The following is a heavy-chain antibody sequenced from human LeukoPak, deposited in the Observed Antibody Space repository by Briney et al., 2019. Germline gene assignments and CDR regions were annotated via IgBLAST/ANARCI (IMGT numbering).Heavy chain of an antibody. CDR1: GGSISSYY. Sequence: SETLSLTCTVSGGSISSYYWSRIRQPPGKGLEWIGYIYYSGSTNYNPSLKSRVTISVDTSKNQFSLKLSSVTAADTAVYYCARDVPETYSDRWFDPWGQGTLVTVSS. D-gene: IGHD2-21*01. J-gene: IGHJ5*02. CDR2: IYYSGST. CDR3: ARDVPETYSDRWFDP. V-gene: IGHV4-59*01.